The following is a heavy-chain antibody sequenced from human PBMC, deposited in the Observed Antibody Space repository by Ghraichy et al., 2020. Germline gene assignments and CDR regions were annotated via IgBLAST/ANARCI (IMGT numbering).Heavy chain of an antibody. CDR1: DFNFNAYS. Sequence: GGSLRLSCEASDFNFNAYSMIWVRQAPGKGLEWVSYISSSGTTTKYADSVKGRFTISRDNAKNSLYLQVNNLRDEDTAVYFCARGAPGGPKSGPLVVWGLGTTINVSS. CDR3: ARGAPGGPKSGPLVV. CDR2: ISSSGTTT. J-gene: IGHJ6*02. V-gene: IGHV3-48*02. D-gene: IGHD5-12*01.